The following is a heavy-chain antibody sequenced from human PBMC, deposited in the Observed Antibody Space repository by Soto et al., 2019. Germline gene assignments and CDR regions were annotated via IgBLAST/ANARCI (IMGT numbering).Heavy chain of an antibody. D-gene: IGHD6-13*01. CDR3: ARDNGAAAGTLIPYYYYGMDV. J-gene: IGHJ6*02. CDR2: ISSSSSYI. Sequence: PGGSLRLSCAASGFTFSSYSMNWVRQAPGKGLEWVSSISSSSSYIYYADSVKGRFTISRDNAKNSLYLQMNSLRAEDTAVYYCARDNGAAAGTLIPYYYYGMDVWGQGTTVTVS. V-gene: IGHV3-21*01. CDR1: GFTFSSYS.